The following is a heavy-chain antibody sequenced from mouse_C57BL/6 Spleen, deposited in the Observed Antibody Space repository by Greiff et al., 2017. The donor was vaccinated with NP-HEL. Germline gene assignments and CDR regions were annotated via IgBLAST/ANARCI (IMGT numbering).Heavy chain of an antibody. V-gene: IGHV1-19*01. CDR1: GYTFTDYY. CDR3: ARRLGRGRDNYFDY. D-gene: IGHD4-1*01. Sequence: EVQLQQSGPVLVKPGASVKMSCKASGYTFTDYYMNWVKQSHGKSLEWIGVINPYNGGTSYNQKFKGKATLTVDKSSSTAYMELNSLTSEDSAVYYCARRLGRGRDNYFDYWGQGTTLTVSS. J-gene: IGHJ2*01. CDR2: INPYNGGT.